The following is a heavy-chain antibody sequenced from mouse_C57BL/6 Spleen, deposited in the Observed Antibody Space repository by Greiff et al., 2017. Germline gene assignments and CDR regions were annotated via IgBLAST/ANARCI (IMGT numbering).Heavy chain of an antibody. J-gene: IGHJ3*01. CDR3: ARRYDGYYPFAY. Sequence: QVQLQQSGAELVKPGASVKISCKASGYAFSSYWMNWVKQRPGKGLEWIGQIYPGDGDTNYNGKFKGKATLTADKSSSTAYMQLSSLTSEDSAVYFCARRYDGYYPFAYWGQGTLVTVSA. D-gene: IGHD2-3*01. CDR2: IYPGDGDT. CDR1: GYAFSSYW. V-gene: IGHV1-80*01.